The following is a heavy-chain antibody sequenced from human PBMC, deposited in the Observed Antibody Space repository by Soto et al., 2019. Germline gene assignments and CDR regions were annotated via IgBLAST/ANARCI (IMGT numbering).Heavy chain of an antibody. CDR2: IYFDGSNK. D-gene: IGHD4-17*01. Sequence: ESGGGVVQPGRSLRLSCAASGFSFSTYGMPWVRQAPGKGLEWLALIYFDGSNKYYADSVKGRFTISRDNSKNTLYLQMSSLRAEDTAVYYCARVGGTVTSDYWGQGTLVTVSS. CDR3: ARVGGTVTSDY. CDR1: GFSFSTYG. J-gene: IGHJ4*02. V-gene: IGHV3-33*01.